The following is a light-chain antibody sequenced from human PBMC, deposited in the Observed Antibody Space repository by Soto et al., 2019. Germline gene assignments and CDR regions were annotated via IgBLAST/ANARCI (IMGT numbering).Light chain of an antibody. CDR3: QSYDSSLSAPV. CDR2: GNS. V-gene: IGLV1-40*01. J-gene: IGLJ1*01. Sequence: QSVLTQPPSVSGALGQRVTISCTGSSSNIGAGYDVHWYQQLPGTAPKLLIYGNSNRPSGVPDRFSGSKSGTSASLAITGRQAEDEADYDCQSYDSSLSAPVFGTGTKVTVL. CDR1: SSNIGAGYD.